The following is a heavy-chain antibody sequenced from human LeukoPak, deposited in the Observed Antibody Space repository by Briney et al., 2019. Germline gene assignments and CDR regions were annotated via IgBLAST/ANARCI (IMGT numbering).Heavy chain of an antibody. CDR3: ARDGEAYYDILTGYYYYGMDV. Sequence: KSSETLSLTCTVSGGSISSYYWSWIRQPPGKGLEWIGYIYYSGSTNYNPSLKSRVTISVDTSKNQFSLKLSSVTAADTAVYYCARDGEAYYDILTGYYYYGMDVWGQGTTVTVSS. CDR1: GGSISSYY. D-gene: IGHD3-9*01. J-gene: IGHJ6*02. CDR2: IYYSGST. V-gene: IGHV4-59*01.